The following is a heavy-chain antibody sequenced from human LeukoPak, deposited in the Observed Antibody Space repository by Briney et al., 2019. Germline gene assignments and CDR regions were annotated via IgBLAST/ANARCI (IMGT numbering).Heavy chain of an antibody. CDR3: AKRAEWSYYSYYFDY. V-gene: IGHV3-21*04. J-gene: IGHJ4*02. CDR1: GFTFSSYS. D-gene: IGHD1-26*01. Sequence: GGSLRLSCAASGFTFSSYSMNWVRQAPGKGLEWVSSISSSSSYIYYADSVKGRFTISRDNSKNTLYLQMNSLRAEDTAVYYCAKRAEWSYYSYYFDYWGQGTLVTVSS. CDR2: ISSSSSYI.